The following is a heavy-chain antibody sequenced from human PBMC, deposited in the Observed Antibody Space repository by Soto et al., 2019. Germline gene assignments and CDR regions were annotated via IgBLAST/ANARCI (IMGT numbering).Heavy chain of an antibody. J-gene: IGHJ6*02. CDR1: GYRFTSYW. Sequence: PGESLKIPCKGSGYRFTSYWNGWVRQMPGKGLEWMGIIYPADFDTRDSPSFQGQGTISANKSISTAYLQSSSLKASDTAMYYCARVCMGSSPHYNMDVWGQGTTGTVSS. CDR3: ARVCMGSSPHYNMDV. CDR2: IYPADFDT. D-gene: IGHD6-13*01. V-gene: IGHV5-51*01.